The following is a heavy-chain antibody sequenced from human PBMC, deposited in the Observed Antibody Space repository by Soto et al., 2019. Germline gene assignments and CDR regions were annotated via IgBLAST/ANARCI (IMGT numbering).Heavy chain of an antibody. J-gene: IGHJ6*02. CDR2: IYHSGST. D-gene: IGHD3-10*01. Sequence: TLSLTCAVSGYSISSGYYWGWIRQPPGKGLEWIGSIYHSGSTYYNPSLKSRVTISVDTSKNQFSLKLSSVTAADTAVYYCAREGVGELFLHNGMDVWGQGTTVTVAS. V-gene: IGHV4-38-2*02. CDR3: AREGVGELFLHNGMDV. CDR1: GYSISSGYY.